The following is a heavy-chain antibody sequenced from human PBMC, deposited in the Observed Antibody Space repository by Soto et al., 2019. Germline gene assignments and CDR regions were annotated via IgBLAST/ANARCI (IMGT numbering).Heavy chain of an antibody. CDR3: ANDTDYGILTDLIDY. CDR1: GFTFDDYV. V-gene: IGHV3-9*01. D-gene: IGHD3-9*01. J-gene: IGHJ4*02. CDR2: ISWNSGSI. Sequence: GGSLRISCAASGFTFDDYVMHWVRQAPGKGLEWVSGISWNSGSIGYADSVKGRFTISRDSAKNSLYLQMNSLRAEDTALYYCANDTDYGILTDLIDYWGQGTLVTVSS.